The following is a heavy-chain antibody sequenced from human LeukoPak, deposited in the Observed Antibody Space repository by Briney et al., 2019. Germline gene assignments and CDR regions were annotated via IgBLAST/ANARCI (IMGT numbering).Heavy chain of an antibody. J-gene: IGHJ4*02. Sequence: GASVKVSCKASGYTFTSYGISWVRQAPGQGLEWMGWISAYNGNTNYAQKFQGRVTMTRDTSISTAYMELSRLRSDDTAVYYCARDIAAAGTGGYWGQGTLVTVSS. CDR2: ISAYNGNT. CDR1: GYTFTSYG. V-gene: IGHV1-18*01. CDR3: ARDIAAAGTGGY. D-gene: IGHD6-13*01.